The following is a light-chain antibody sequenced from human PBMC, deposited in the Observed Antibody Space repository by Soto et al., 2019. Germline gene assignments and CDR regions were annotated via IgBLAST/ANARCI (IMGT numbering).Light chain of an antibody. CDR1: QDVTRW. V-gene: IGKV1-33*01. CDR3: QQYDNLPIT. CDR2: DAS. Sequence: IQVTQSPFIVSASVGYSFTITCRASQDVTRWLDWYQQKXGQVPKVLIYDASNLETGVPSRFSGSGSGTDFTFTISSLQPEDIETYYCQQYDNLPITFGQGTRLEIK. J-gene: IGKJ5*01.